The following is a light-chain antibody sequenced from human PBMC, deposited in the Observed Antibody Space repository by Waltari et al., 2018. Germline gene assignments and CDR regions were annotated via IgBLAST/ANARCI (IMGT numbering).Light chain of an antibody. V-gene: IGKV1-39*01. J-gene: IGKJ4*01. CDR2: DAS. CDR1: ESSSSY. CDR3: QQSYITPLT. Sequence: DIQMTQSPSSLSASVGDRVTLTCRASESSSSYLNWYQQQPGKAPKLLIYDASSLQGGVPSRFSGSGSGTDFTLTISSLQPEDFATYYCQQSYITPLTFGGGTKVEIK.